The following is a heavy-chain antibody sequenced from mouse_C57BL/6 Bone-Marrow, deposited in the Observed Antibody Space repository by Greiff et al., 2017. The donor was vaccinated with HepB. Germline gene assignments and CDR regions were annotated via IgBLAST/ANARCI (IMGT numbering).Heavy chain of an antibody. CDR3: ARPVVGGDFDY. CDR1: GYTFTSYW. Sequence: QVQLQQPGAELVRPGSSVKLSCKASGYTFTSYWMHWVKQRPIQGLEWIGRIDPNSGGTKYNEKFKSKATLTVDKPSSTAYMQLSSLTSEDSAVYYCARPVVGGDFDYWGQGTTLTVSS. D-gene: IGHD1-1*01. CDR2: IDPNSGGT. J-gene: IGHJ2*01. V-gene: IGHV1-72*01.